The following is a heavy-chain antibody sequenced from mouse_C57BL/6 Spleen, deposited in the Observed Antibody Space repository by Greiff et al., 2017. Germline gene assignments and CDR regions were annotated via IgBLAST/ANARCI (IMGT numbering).Heavy chain of an antibody. V-gene: IGHV5-4*03. CDR1: GFTFSSYA. Sequence: EVNVVESGGGLVKPGGSLKLSCAASGFTFSSYAMSWVRQTPEKRLEWVATISDGGSYTYYPDNVKGRFTISRDNAKNNLYLQMSHLKSEDTAMYYCARSLFYGSSYGAMDYWGQGTSVTVSS. CDR2: ISDGGSYT. D-gene: IGHD1-1*01. J-gene: IGHJ4*01. CDR3: ARSLFYGSSYGAMDY.